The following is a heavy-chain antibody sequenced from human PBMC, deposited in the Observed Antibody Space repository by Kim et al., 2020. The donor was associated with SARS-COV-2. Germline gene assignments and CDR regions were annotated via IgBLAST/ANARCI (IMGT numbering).Heavy chain of an antibody. CDR2: ISSSGSTI. V-gene: IGHV3-48*03. D-gene: IGHD3-22*01. Sequence: GGSLRLSCAASGFTFSSYEMNWVRQAPGKGLEWVSYISSSGSTIYYADSVKGRFTISRDNAKNSLYLQMNSLRAEDTAVYYCAPGSGYSAPLDYWGQGTLVTVSS. J-gene: IGHJ4*02. CDR1: GFTFSSYE. CDR3: APGSGYSAPLDY.